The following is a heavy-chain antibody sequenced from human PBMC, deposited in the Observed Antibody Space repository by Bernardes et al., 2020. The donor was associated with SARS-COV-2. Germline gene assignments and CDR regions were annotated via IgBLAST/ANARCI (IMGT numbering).Heavy chain of an antibody. Sequence: SETLSLTCGFNGGSFSAYFWSWIRQSPGKGLQWIGEINHSGRTKYNPSLKSGVTMSVDTSKKQFSLSLKSLTAADTAVYYCATGRFGEAPFHYWGQGTLVTVSS. CDR2: INHSGRT. J-gene: IGHJ1*01. CDR1: GGSFSAYF. D-gene: IGHD3-10*01. V-gene: IGHV4-34*01. CDR3: ATGRFGEAPFHY.